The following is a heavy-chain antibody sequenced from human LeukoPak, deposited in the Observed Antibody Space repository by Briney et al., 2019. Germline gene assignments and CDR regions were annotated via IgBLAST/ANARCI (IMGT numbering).Heavy chain of an antibody. CDR3: ARSSAGVLFDY. Sequence: AETLSLTCTVSGGSISTGSYYWGWVRQPPGKGLEYIGSISYSGTTYYNPSLKSRVTISVDTSKNHFSLNLSSVSAADTAVYYCARSSAGVLFDYWGQGTLVTVSS. CDR1: GGSISTGSYY. V-gene: IGHV4-39*02. CDR2: ISYSGTT. D-gene: IGHD6-13*01. J-gene: IGHJ4*02.